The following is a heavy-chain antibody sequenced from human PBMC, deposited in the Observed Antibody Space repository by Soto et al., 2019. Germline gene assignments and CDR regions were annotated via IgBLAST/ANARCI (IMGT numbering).Heavy chain of an antibody. CDR2: ISYDGSNK. CDR3: AKVPGYYDSSGYYRYDAFGI. V-gene: IGHV3-30*18. J-gene: IGHJ3*02. Sequence: GGSLRLSCAASGFTFSSYGMHWVRQAPGKGLEWVAVISYDGSNKYYADSVKGRFTISRDNSKNTLYLQMNSLRAEDTAVYYCAKVPGYYDSSGYYRYDAFGIWGQGTMVTVSS. CDR1: GFTFSSYG. D-gene: IGHD3-22*01.